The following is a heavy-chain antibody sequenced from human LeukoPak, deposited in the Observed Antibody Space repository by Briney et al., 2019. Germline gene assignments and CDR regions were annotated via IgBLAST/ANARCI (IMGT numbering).Heavy chain of an antibody. D-gene: IGHD3-22*01. J-gene: IGHJ4*02. CDR2: ISSGSSTV. CDR1: GFIFSSYG. V-gene: IGHV3-48*01. CDR3: ARDRAFDSSGYSN. Sequence: GGSLRLSCAASGFIFSSYGMNWVRQAPGKGLEWVPYISSGSSTVYYADSVKGRFTISRDNAKNSLYLQMNSLRAEDTAVYYCARDRAFDSSGYSNWGQGTLVTVSS.